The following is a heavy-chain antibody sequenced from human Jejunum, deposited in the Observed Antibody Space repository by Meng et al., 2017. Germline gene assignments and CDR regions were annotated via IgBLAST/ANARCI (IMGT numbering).Heavy chain of an antibody. D-gene: IGHD6-6*01. Sequence: EVQRVEAGGGVGQPGGSLRLSCVVSGFTFDDYTMYWVRQAPGKGLEWVSHITWDGDSTYYADSVKGRFTISRDNSKNSLYLQMSSLRTEDTALYCCAKVAYRTSEDYWGQGTLVTVSS. CDR3: AKVAYRTSEDY. CDR2: ITWDGDST. J-gene: IGHJ4*02. CDR1: GFTFDDYT. V-gene: IGHV3-43*01.